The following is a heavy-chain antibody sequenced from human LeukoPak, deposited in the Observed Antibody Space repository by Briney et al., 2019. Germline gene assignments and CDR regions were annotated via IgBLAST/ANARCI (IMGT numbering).Heavy chain of an antibody. V-gene: IGHV1-18*01. Sequence: ASVKVSCKASGYSFSNYGISWVRQAPGQGLEWMCWISAYHGSTNYAQKFLGRVTMTRDTSTKTAYMDLTSLSSDDTAVYYCARAVTIFVNHASGSGAYHYYMDVWGKGTTVTISS. CDR2: ISAYHGST. CDR3: ARAVTIFVNHASGSGAYHYYMDV. D-gene: IGHD3-10*01. J-gene: IGHJ6*03. CDR1: GYSFSNYG.